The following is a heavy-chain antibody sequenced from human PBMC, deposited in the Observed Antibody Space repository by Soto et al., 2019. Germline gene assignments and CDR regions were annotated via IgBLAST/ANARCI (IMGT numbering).Heavy chain of an antibody. CDR3: VKNGEYSLHY. Sequence: LSLTCAVSGGSLGRRDWWSWVRQPPGKGLEWIGQIYLNGGSTYDPSLKTRVAISVDMSKNLLSLELRSVTTADTAVYYCVKNGEYSLHYWGQGALVTVS. CDR2: IYLNGGS. D-gene: IGHD4-17*01. CDR1: GGSLGRRDW. V-gene: IGHV4-4*02. J-gene: IGHJ4*02.